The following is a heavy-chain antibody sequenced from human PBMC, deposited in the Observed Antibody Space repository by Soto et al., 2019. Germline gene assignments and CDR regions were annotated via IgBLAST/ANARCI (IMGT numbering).Heavy chain of an antibody. D-gene: IGHD3-22*01. J-gene: IGHJ5*02. CDR2: IRYDGSNK. V-gene: IGHV3-33*01. Sequence: QVQLVESGGGVVQPGRSLRLSCAASGFTFSSYVMHWVRQAPGKGLEWVAVIRYDGSNKYYADSVKGRFTISRDNSMNTLYLQMNRLRVEDTAVYYCARAFDSSSGYYGDWFDPWGQGTLVTVSS. CDR1: GFTFSSYV. CDR3: ARAFDSSSGYYGDWFDP.